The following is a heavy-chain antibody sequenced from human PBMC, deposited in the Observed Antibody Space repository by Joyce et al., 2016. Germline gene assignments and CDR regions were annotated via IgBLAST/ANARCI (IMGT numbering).Heavy chain of an antibody. CDR1: GLTFSNYT. CDR2: ISNDGINK. CDR3: FGIRGVNDFGVDV. D-gene: IGHD3-10*01. J-gene: IGHJ6*02. V-gene: IGHV3-30*04. Sequence: QGQLVESGGGVVQPGRSLRFSCAASGLTFSNYTIPWVRQAPGKGLELVAVISNDGINKYDADSVKGRLTISRDISRNTLYLQMNSLRPEDTAVYYCFGIRGVNDFGVDVWGQGTTVTVSS.